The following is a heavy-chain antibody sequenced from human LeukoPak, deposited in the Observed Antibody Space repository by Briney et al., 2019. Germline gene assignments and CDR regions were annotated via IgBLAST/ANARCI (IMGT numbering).Heavy chain of an antibody. CDR1: GGSISSYY. CDR3: ARALLRPWFDP. Sequence: SETLSLTCTVSGGSISSYYWSWIRQPPGKGLEWIGYIYYSGSTNYNPSLKSRVTISVDTSKNQFSLKPSSVTAADTAVYYCARALLRPWFDPWGQGTLVTVSS. CDR2: IYYSGST. J-gene: IGHJ5*02. V-gene: IGHV4-59*01. D-gene: IGHD4-17*01.